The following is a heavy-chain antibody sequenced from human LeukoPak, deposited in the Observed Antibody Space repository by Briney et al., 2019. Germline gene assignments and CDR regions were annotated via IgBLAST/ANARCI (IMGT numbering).Heavy chain of an antibody. CDR3: AISAGDWFDP. V-gene: IGHV4-59*11. J-gene: IGHJ5*02. Sequence: PSETLSLTCTVSGFSISSHYWSWIRQPPGKGLEWIGNIHYTGNTNYNPSLKSRVTMSVDTSKNHFSLALTSVNAADTALYYCAISAGDWFDPWGQGTLVTVSS. D-gene: IGHD1-26*01. CDR2: IHYTGNT. CDR1: GFSISSHY.